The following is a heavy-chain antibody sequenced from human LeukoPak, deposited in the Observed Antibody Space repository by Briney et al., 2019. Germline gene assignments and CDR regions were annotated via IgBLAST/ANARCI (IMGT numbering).Heavy chain of an antibody. CDR3: ARSRQASGLFNS. D-gene: IGHD3-10*01. J-gene: IGHJ5*01. CDR1: GGSISNSY. CDR2: IYTSGTT. V-gene: IGHV4-4*07. Sequence: SETLSLTCTVSGGSISNSYWSWIRQPAGKGLEWIGRIYTSGTTDYNPSLKSRFTISVDRPKNQFFLNVTSLTAADTAVYYCARSRQASGLFNSWGQGTLVVVSS.